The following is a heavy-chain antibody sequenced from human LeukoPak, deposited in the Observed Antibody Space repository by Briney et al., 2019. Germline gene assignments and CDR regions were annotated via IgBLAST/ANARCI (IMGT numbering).Heavy chain of an antibody. J-gene: IGHJ6*03. CDR3: ASSQLYGYYYYMDV. Sequence: SETLSLTCTVSDGSISSYYWSWIRQPPGKGLEWIGYIHTSGSTNYNPSLKSRVTISVDTSKNQFSLKLSSVTAADTAVYYCASSQLYGYYYYMDVWGKGTTVTVSS. V-gene: IGHV4-4*09. CDR1: DGSISSYY. D-gene: IGHD6-6*01. CDR2: IHTSGST.